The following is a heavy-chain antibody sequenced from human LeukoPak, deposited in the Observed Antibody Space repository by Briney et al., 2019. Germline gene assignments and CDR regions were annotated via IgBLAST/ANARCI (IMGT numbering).Heavy chain of an antibody. CDR2: ISGSGGST. Sequence: PGGSLRLSCAASGFTFSSSAMRWVRQPPGKGLEWVSSISGSGGSTYYADSVKGRFTISRDNSRNTVYLQMNSLRAEDTAVYYCAKGNPLFYFDYWGQGTLVTVSS. J-gene: IGHJ4*02. D-gene: IGHD2-21*01. CDR3: AKGNPLFYFDY. V-gene: IGHV3-23*01. CDR1: GFTFSSSA.